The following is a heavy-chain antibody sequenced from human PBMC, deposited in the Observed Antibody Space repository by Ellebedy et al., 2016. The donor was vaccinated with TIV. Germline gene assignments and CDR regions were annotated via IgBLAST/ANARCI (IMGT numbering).Heavy chain of an antibody. CDR3: ARVLVNGDYYGMDV. V-gene: IGHV1-2*02. CDR2: INPNSGGT. Sequence: ASVKVSCKASGYIFTGYYMHWVRQAPGQGLEWMGWINPNSGGTNYAQKFQGRVTMTRDTSISTAYMELSRLRSDDTAVYYCARVLVNGDYYGMDVWGQGTTVTVSS. D-gene: IGHD3-9*01. CDR1: GYIFTGYY. J-gene: IGHJ6*02.